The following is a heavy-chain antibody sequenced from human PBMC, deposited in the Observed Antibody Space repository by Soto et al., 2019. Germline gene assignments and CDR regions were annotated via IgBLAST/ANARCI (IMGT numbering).Heavy chain of an antibody. D-gene: IGHD3-3*01. V-gene: IGHV3-23*01. CDR2: ISDGGERT. CDR3: ARDRSTDFGLDV. Sequence: EVQLLASGGDLVQPGGSLRLSCVASGFTFSDYVMSWVRQVPGKGLEWVSSISDGGERTDYRDSVRGRFTISRDNARFTLHLPMHCLRVDDTARYFCARDRSTDFGLDVWGRGTTVTVSS. J-gene: IGHJ6*02. CDR1: GFTFSDYV.